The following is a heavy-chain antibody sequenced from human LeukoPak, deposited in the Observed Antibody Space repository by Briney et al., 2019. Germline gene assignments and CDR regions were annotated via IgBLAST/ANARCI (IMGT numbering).Heavy chain of an antibody. CDR1: GYTFTSYG. D-gene: IGHD6-6*01. J-gene: IGHJ6*03. CDR2: ISAYNGNT. V-gene: IGHV1-18*01. CDR3: ARSKAARHGYYYMDV. Sequence: ASVKVSCKASGYTFTSYGISWVRQAPGQGLEWMGWISAYNGNTNYALKLQGRVTMTTDTSTSTAYMELRSLRSDDTAVYYCARSKAARHGYYYMDVWAKGPRSPSP.